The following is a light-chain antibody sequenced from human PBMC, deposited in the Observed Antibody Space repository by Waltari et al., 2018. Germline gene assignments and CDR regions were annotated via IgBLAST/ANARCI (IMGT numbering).Light chain of an antibody. CDR1: QALDKY. V-gene: IGKV1-12*01. CDR2: FVS. CDR3: QQANSFPYT. Sequence: DIQMTQSPSSVSASIGDRVTITCRASQALDKYLAWYQQIPGKAPKLLIYFVSTLQSWVPARFSGSGSGTDFTLTISSLQAEDFATYYCQQANSFPYTFGQGTKVDIK. J-gene: IGKJ2*01.